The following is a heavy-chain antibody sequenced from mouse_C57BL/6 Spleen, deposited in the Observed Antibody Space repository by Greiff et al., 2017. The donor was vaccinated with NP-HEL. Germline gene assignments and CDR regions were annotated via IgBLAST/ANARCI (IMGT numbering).Heavy chain of an antibody. V-gene: IGHV1-82*01. D-gene: IGHD2-5*01. J-gene: IGHJ3*01. CDR3: ARAYYSNYEAY. CDR1: GYAFSSSW. CDR2: IYPGDGDT. Sequence: VQLQQSGPELVKPGASVKISCKASGYAFSSSWMNWVKQRPGKGLEWIGRIYPGDGDTNYNGKFKGKATLTADKSSSTAYMQLSSLTSEDSAVYFCARAYYSNYEAYWGQGTLVTVSA.